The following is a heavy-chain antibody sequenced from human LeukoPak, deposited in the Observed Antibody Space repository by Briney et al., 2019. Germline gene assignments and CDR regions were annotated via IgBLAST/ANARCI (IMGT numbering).Heavy chain of an antibody. CDR1: VFTFSIYW. J-gene: IGHJ6*02. Sequence: QAVGSLRLSCAPSVFTFSIYWMNCARQAPGKGLEWVASINHNGNVNYYVDSVKGRFTISRDNAKNSLYLQMSNLRAQDTAVYFCARGGGLDVWGQGATVTVSS. D-gene: IGHD3-16*01. V-gene: IGHV3-7*03. CDR2: INHNGNVN. CDR3: ARGGGLDV.